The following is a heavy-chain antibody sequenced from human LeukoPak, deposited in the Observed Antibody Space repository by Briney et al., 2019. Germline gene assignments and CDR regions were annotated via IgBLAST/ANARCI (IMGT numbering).Heavy chain of an antibody. V-gene: IGHV1-2*02. CDR1: GYTFTGYY. Sequence: ASVKVSCRASGYTFTGYYMHWVRQAPGQGLEWMGWINPNSGGTNYAQKFQGRVTMTRDTSISTAYMELSRLRSDDTAVYYCARLNSSPKESMDVWGQGTTVTVSS. J-gene: IGHJ6*02. CDR3: ARLNSSPKESMDV. CDR2: INPNSGGT. D-gene: IGHD6-19*01.